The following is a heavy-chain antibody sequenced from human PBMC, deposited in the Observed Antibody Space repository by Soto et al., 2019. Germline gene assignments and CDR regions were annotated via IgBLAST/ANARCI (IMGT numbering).Heavy chain of an antibody. CDR2: IWYDGSNK. Sequence: GGSLRLSCAASGFTFSSYGMHWVRQAPGKGLEWVAVIWYDGSNKYYADSVKGRFTISRDNSKNTLYLQMNSLRAEDTAVYYCARDGITMVRGVIIKGHTWFDPWGQGTLVTVSS. D-gene: IGHD3-10*01. CDR3: ARDGITMVRGVIIKGHTWFDP. J-gene: IGHJ5*02. V-gene: IGHV3-33*01. CDR1: GFTFSSYG.